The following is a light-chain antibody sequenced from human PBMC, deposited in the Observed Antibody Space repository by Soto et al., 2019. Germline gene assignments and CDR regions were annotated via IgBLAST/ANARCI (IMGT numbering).Light chain of an antibody. CDR1: QGISSA. Sequence: AIQLTQSPSSLSASVGDSVTITCRSSQGISSAFAWYQQRPGKAPKLLIFDASSLDRGVPSRFSGRGSGTDFTLTISDLQPEDFATYYCQQFNDYPWTFGQGTKVEIK. V-gene: IGKV1D-13*01. J-gene: IGKJ1*01. CDR3: QQFNDYPWT. CDR2: DAS.